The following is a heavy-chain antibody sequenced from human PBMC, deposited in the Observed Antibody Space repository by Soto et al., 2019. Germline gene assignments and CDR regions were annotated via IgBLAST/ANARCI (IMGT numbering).Heavy chain of an antibody. D-gene: IGHD3-22*01. J-gene: IGHJ4*02. Sequence: PSETLSLTCAVYGGSFSGYYWTWIRQPPGKGLEWIGDINHSGTTNYNASLKSRVTISQDTSKKQFSLKLGSVTAADAAVYYCASGSYDSSGYYLLFDYWGQGTLVTVSS. CDR1: GGSFSGYY. CDR2: INHSGTT. CDR3: ASGSYDSSGYYLLFDY. V-gene: IGHV4-34*01.